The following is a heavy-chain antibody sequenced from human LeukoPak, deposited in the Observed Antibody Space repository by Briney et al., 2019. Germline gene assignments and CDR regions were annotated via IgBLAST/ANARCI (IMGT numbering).Heavy chain of an antibody. CDR1: GGSISSSSYY. CDR2: IYHSGST. J-gene: IGHJ5*02. D-gene: IGHD2-2*01. Sequence: SETLSLTCTVSGGSISSSSYYWGWIRQPPGQGLEWIGSIYHSGSTYYNPSLKSRVTISVDTYKNQFSLKLSSVTAADTAVYYCAREEVVGWFDPWGQGTLVTVSS. CDR3: AREEVVGWFDP. V-gene: IGHV4-39*07.